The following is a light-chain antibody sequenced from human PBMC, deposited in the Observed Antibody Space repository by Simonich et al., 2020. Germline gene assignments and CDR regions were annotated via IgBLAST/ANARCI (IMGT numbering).Light chain of an antibody. V-gene: IGLV4-69*01. CDR3: QTWGTGIQV. CDR2: LNSDGSH. J-gene: IGLJ2*01. CDR1: SGHSSYA. Sequence: QLVLTQSPSASASLGASVKLTCTLSSGHSSYAIARQQQQPEKGPRYLMKLNSDGSHSKGDGIPDRFSGSSSGAERYLTISSLQSEDESDYYCQTWGTGIQVFGGGTKLTVL.